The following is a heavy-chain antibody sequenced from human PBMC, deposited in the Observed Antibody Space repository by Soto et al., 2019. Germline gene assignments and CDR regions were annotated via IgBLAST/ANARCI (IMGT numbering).Heavy chain of an antibody. Sequence: QVQLQQWGAGLLKPSETLSLTCAVFGGSVNSGNYYWSWIRQPPGKGLEWIGEMSHSGGTHFNPSLKSRVTLSVDTSKNQFSLKRSSVTAADTALYYCARVERRTATTVVDAFDIWGPGTMVTVSS. V-gene: IGHV4-34*01. J-gene: IGHJ3*02. CDR3: ARVERRTATTVVDAFDI. CDR2: MSHSGGT. D-gene: IGHD1-1*01. CDR1: GGSVNSGNYY.